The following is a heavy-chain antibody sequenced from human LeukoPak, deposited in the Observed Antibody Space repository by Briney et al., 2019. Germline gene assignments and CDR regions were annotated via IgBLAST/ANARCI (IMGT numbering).Heavy chain of an antibody. CDR3: ARAFSLKKGYCSSTSCYGSRGRSAHYYYYMDV. D-gene: IGHD2-2*01. V-gene: IGHV4-34*01. J-gene: IGHJ6*03. Sequence: SETLSLTCTVSGGSISGYYWSWIRQPPGKGLEWIGEINHSGSTNYNPSLKSRVTISVDTSKNQFSLKLSSVTAADTAVYYCARAFSLKKGYCSSTSCYGSRGRSAHYYYYMDVWGKGTTVTVSS. CDR1: GGSISGYY. CDR2: INHSGST.